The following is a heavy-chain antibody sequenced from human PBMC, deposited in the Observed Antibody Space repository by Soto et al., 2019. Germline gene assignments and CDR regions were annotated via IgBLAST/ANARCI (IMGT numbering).Heavy chain of an antibody. J-gene: IGHJ6*02. CDR1: GYTFTGYY. V-gene: IGHV1-2*04. CDR2: INPNSGGT. CDR3: ARATKRYSSSSSRGGMDV. Sequence: ASVKVSFKASGYTFTGYYMHWLRQAPGQGLEWMGWINPNSGGTNYAQKFQGWVTMTRDTSISTAYMELSRLRSDDTAVYYCARATKRYSSSSSRGGMDVWGQGTTVTVSS. D-gene: IGHD6-6*01.